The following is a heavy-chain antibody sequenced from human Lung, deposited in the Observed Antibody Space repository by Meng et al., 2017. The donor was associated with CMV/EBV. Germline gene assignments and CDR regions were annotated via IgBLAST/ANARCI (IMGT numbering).Heavy chain of an antibody. V-gene: IGHV3-49*02. J-gene: IGHJ4*02. Sequence: GESXKISCEASGFTFTTFSMHWVRQAPGKGLEWVALIRTRGYGATTEYAASVKGRFTVSRDDSNSIVYLQMNSLKTEDTAVYFCSSPTTLSRSVDFWGQGTLVTVSS. CDR3: SSPTTLSRSVDF. CDR1: GFTFTTFS. CDR2: IRTRGYGATT. D-gene: IGHD4-11*01.